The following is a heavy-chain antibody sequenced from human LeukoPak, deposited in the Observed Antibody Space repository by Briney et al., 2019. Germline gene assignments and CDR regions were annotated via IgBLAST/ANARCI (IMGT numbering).Heavy chain of an antibody. CDR2: IYHGGTT. D-gene: IGHD4-23*01. CDR3: ATYLYGGDYGSYYFDY. J-gene: IGHJ4*02. V-gene: IGHV4-4*02. CDR1: GGSITSSHW. Sequence: PSGTLSLTCAVSGGSITSSHWWSWARQPPGKGLEWIGEIYHGGTTNYNPSLRSRVTMSVDKSKNQFYLKASSVTAADTAVYYCATYLYGGDYGSYYFDYWGQGTLVTVSS.